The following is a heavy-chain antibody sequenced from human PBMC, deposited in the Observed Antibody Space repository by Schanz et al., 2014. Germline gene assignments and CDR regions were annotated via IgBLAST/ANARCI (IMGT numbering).Heavy chain of an antibody. CDR1: GFSFSSYA. D-gene: IGHD3-10*01. J-gene: IGHJ4*02. CDR3: ARIGGSVFDY. V-gene: IGHV3-48*01. CDR2: ISSSSSTR. Sequence: EVQLLESGGGLVQPGGSLRLSCATSGFSFSSYAINWVRQAPGKGLEWVSYISSSSSTRYYADSVKGRFTISRDNAKNSLFLQMNSLRAEDTAVYYCARIGGSVFDYWAQGTLVTVSS.